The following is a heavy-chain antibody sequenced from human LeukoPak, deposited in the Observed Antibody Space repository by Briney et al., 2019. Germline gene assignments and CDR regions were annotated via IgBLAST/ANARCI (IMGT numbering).Heavy chain of an antibody. V-gene: IGHV4-4*07. D-gene: IGHD3-10*01. CDR1: GGSISNYY. Sequence: SEPLSLTCTVSGGSISNYYWSWIRQSAGKGLEWIGRIYTSGSTNYNPSLKSRATMSVDTSKNQFFLKLSSVTAADTAVYYCARGPFGSGSNWVDYWGQGTLVTVSS. CDR2: IYTSGST. CDR3: ARGPFGSGSNWVDY. J-gene: IGHJ4*02.